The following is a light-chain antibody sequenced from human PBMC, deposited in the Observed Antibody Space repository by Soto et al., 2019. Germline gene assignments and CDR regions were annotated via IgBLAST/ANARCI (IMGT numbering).Light chain of an antibody. CDR3: QQYGSIIMWT. V-gene: IGKV3-20*01. CDR1: QSVTTNY. J-gene: IGKJ1*01. CDR2: GAS. Sequence: EIVLTQSPATLSLSPGDRATLSCGASQSVTTNYLAWYQQKPGPAPSLLIYGASGRATGTPDRFSGSGSGTDFNLTLSIRELEDVDVYYCQQYGSIIMWTFGQGTKVDIK.